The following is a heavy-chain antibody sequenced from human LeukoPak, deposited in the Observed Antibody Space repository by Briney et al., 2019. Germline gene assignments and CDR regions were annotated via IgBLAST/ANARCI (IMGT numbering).Heavy chain of an antibody. Sequence: GGSLRLSCAASGFTFSSYAMHWVRQAPGKGLEWVANIKQDGSEKYYVDSVKGRFTISRDNAKNSLYLQMNSLRAEDTAVNYCARAKDSSSWYRNYYYGMDVWGQGTTVTVSS. CDR1: GFTFSSYA. CDR3: ARAKDSSSWYRNYYYGMDV. CDR2: IKQDGSEK. D-gene: IGHD6-13*01. V-gene: IGHV3-7*01. J-gene: IGHJ6*02.